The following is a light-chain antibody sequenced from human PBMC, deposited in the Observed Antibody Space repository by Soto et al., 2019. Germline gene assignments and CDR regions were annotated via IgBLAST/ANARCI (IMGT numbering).Light chain of an antibody. J-gene: IGLJ1*01. CDR3: STYTTRSTV. V-gene: IGLV2-14*01. CDR2: EVS. Sequence: QSVLTQPASVSGSPGQSITISCTGTSSDVGGYNYVSWYQQHPGKAPKLMIYEVSNRPSGVSNRFSGSKSGNTASLTISGLQAEEESDYYCSTYTTRSTVFGTGTKVTVL. CDR1: SSDVGGYNY.